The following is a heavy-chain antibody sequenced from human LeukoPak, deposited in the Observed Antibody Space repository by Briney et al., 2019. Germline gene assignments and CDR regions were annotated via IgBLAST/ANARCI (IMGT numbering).Heavy chain of an antibody. CDR1: GGSFNSYV. CDR2: IIPILNVA. CDR3: ARGQWPTVVTRVQWFDP. Sequence: GASVKVSYKASGGSFNSYVITWVRQAPGQGLEWMGRIIPILNVANFAQKFQGRVTITADKSTNTAHMELSSLRSEDTAVYYCARGQWPTVVTRVQWFDPWGQGTLVTVSS. D-gene: IGHD4-23*01. J-gene: IGHJ5*02. V-gene: IGHV1-69*04.